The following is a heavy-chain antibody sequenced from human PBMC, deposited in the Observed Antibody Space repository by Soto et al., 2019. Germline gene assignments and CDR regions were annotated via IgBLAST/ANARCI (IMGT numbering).Heavy chain of an antibody. V-gene: IGHV4-31*03. CDR3: ARVSSVGAPFWFDP. J-gene: IGHJ5*02. D-gene: IGHD1-26*01. CDR1: GGSISSGGYY. Sequence: PSDTLSLTCTVSGGSISSGGYYWSWIRQHPGKGLEWIGYIYYSGSTYYNPSLKSRVTISVDTSKNQFSLKLSSVTAADTAVYYCARVSSVGAPFWFDPWGQGTLVTVSS. CDR2: IYYSGST.